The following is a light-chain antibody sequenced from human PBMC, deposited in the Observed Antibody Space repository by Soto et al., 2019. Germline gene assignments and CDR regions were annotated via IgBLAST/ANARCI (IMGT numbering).Light chain of an antibody. V-gene: IGKV3-15*01. CDR1: QSVSSN. J-gene: IGKJ2*01. CDR2: GAS. CDR3: QQYNNWPPT. Sequence: EIVMTQSPATLSVSPGERATLSCRASQSVSSNLAWYQQKPGQAPRLLIYGASTRATGIPARLSGSGSGTEFTLTISSLQSEEFAVYYCQQYNNWPPTFGQGTKLEIK.